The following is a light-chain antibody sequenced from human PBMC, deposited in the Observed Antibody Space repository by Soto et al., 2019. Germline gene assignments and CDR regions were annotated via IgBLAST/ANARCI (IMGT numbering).Light chain of an antibody. CDR2: KAS. CDR1: QSISSW. CDR3: QQSGSYPRT. V-gene: IGKV1-5*03. Sequence: DIPMTQSPSTLSASVGDRVTITCRASQSISSWLAWYQQKPGKPPKLLIYKASSSESGVASRFSGSGSGTEFALTIICLQSHDLAACRCQQSGSYPRTFGQGTEVELK. J-gene: IGKJ1*01.